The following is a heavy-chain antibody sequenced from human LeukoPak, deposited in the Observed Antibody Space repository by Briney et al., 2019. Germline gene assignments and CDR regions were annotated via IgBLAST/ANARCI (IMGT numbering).Heavy chain of an antibody. CDR1: GFTFRTYG. J-gene: IGHJ2*01. V-gene: IGHV3-30*18. CDR2: ISYDGTTK. D-gene: IGHD2-15*01. CDR3: AKDHGCSGGSCYDWYFDL. Sequence: PGRSLRLSCGVSGFTFRTYGMHWVRQAPGKGLEWVSIISYDGTTKDYTDSVKGRFTISRDNSKNTLYLQMNSLRAEDTAVYYCAKDHGCSGGSCYDWYFDLWGRGTLVTVSS.